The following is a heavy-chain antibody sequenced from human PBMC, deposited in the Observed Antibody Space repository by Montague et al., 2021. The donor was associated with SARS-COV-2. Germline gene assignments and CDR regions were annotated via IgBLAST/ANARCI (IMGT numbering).Heavy chain of an antibody. V-gene: IGHV3-7*03. CDR3: AKDLVLRAARPDALDV. CDR1: GFTFNKYW. Sequence: SLRLSCAASGFTFNKYWMNWIRQSPEKGLEWVANINQDGTEIYYVGSVKGRFTISRDNAKNSLFLQMTRLRVEDTAVYYCAKDLVLRAARPDALDVWGQGTVVTVSS. J-gene: IGHJ3*01. CDR2: INQDGTEI. D-gene: IGHD6-6*01.